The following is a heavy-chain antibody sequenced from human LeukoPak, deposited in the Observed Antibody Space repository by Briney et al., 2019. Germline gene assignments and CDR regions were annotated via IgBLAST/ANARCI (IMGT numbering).Heavy chain of an antibody. CDR2: IWYDGSNK. D-gene: IGHD1-26*01. Sequence: GGSLRLSCAASGSTFSSYGMHWVRQAPGKGLEWVAVIWYDGSNKYYADSVKGRFTISRDNSKNTLYLQMNSLRAEDTAVYYCAKDREKAVGATIFDHWGQGTLVTVSS. CDR3: AKDREKAVGATIFDH. V-gene: IGHV3-33*06. J-gene: IGHJ4*02. CDR1: GSTFSSYG.